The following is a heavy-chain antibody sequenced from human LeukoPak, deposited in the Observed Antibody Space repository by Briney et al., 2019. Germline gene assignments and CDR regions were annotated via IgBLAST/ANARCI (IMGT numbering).Heavy chain of an antibody. CDR1: GFTFSSYW. CDR2: IKQDGGEK. V-gene: IGHV3-7*01. Sequence: GGSLRLSCAASGFTFSSYWMSWVRQAPGKGLEWVANIKQDGGEKHYVDSVKGRFTISRDNAKNSLYLQMNSLRAEDTAVYYCAELGITMIGGVWGKGTTVTISS. D-gene: IGHD3-10*02. CDR3: AELGITMIGGV. J-gene: IGHJ6*04.